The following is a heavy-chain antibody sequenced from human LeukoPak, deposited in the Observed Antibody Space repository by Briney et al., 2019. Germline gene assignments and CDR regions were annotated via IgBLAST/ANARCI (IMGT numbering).Heavy chain of an antibody. D-gene: IGHD3-22*01. Sequence: GSSVKVSCKASGGSFSSYAISWVRQAPGQGLEWMGRIIPIFGIANYAQKFQGRVTITADKSTSTAYMELSSLRSEDTAVYYCARDHFPHVYYYDSSGYLAGMDVWGQGTTVTASS. J-gene: IGHJ6*02. CDR1: GGSFSSYA. CDR2: IIPIFGIA. V-gene: IGHV1-69*17. CDR3: ARDHFPHVYYYDSSGYLAGMDV.